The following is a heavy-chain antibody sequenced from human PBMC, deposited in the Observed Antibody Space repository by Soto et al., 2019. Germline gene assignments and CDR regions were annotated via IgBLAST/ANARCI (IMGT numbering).Heavy chain of an antibody. D-gene: IGHD6-13*01. Sequence: PGGSLRLSCAASGFTFNSYSMNWVRQAPGKGLEWVSSISSSSSYIYYADSVKGRFTISRDNAKNSLYLQMNSLRAEDTAVYYCARDEQQLSGSGDFYYYGMDVWGQGTTVTVSS. CDR2: ISSSSSYI. CDR3: ARDEQQLSGSGDFYYYGMDV. CDR1: GFTFNSYS. J-gene: IGHJ6*02. V-gene: IGHV3-21*01.